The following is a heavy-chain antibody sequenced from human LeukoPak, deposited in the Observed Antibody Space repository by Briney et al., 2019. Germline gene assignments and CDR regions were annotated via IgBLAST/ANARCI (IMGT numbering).Heavy chain of an antibody. J-gene: IGHJ6*02. CDR1: GGSISSSSYY. V-gene: IGHV4-39*01. CDR2: IYYSGST. Sequence: SETLSLTCTVSGGSISSSSYYWGWIRQPPGKGLEWIGSIYYSGSTYYNPSLKSRVTISVDTSKNQLSLKLSSVTAADTAVYYCAVAEKYYYYGMDVWGQGTTVTVSS. CDR3: AVAEKYYYYGMDV. D-gene: IGHD6-13*01.